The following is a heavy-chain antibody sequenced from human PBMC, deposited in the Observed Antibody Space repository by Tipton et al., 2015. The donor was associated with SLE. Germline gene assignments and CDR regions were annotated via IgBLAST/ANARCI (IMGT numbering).Heavy chain of an antibody. CDR2: VDYSGTA. J-gene: IGHJ4*02. Sequence: TLSLTCTVSGASVISYYCSWIRQPPGKGLEWIGYVDYSGTANYNPSLESRLTVSIDTPKNQFSLRLSSVTAADTAVYYCARGIGPQRPGGFYFDHWGQGILVTVSS. D-gene: IGHD6-25*01. CDR3: ARGIGPQRPGGFYFDH. V-gene: IGHV4-59*02. CDR1: GASVISYY.